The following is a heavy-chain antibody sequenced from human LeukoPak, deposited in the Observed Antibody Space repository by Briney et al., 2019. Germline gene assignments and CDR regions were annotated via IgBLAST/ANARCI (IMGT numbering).Heavy chain of an antibody. CDR3: ARDPTAMVRNYFDY. Sequence: GGSLRLSCSASGFTFSSYAMNWVRQAPGKGLEYVSAITSNGGSTYYADSVKGRFTISRDNSKNTLYLQMNSLRAEDTAVYYCARDPTAMVRNYFDYWGQGTLVTVSS. CDR1: GFTFSSYA. CDR2: ITSNGGST. D-gene: IGHD5-18*01. V-gene: IGHV3-64*04. J-gene: IGHJ4*02.